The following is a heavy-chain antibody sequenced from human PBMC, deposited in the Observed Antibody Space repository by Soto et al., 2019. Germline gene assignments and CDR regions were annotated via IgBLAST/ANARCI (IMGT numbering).Heavy chain of an antibody. V-gene: IGHV1-69*13. CDR2: IIPIFGTA. Sequence: ASVKVSCKASGGTFSSYAISWVRQAPGQGLEWMGGIIPIFGTANYAQKFQGRVTITADESTSTAYMELSSLRSEDTAVYYCARVSPYSSSWDYWGQGTLVTVSS. CDR3: ARVSPYSSSWDY. J-gene: IGHJ4*02. D-gene: IGHD6-13*01. CDR1: GGTFSSYA.